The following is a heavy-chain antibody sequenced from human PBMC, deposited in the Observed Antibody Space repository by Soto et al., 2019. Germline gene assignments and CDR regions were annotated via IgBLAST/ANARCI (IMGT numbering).Heavy chain of an antibody. CDR2: ISSSTTYI. J-gene: IGHJ3*02. CDR1: RFTFSSYT. V-gene: IGHV3-21*03. D-gene: IGHD3-22*01. CDR3: ARDFDSSGYYGPLGASDI. Sequence: KPGGSLRLSCSASRFTFSSYTMNWVRQAPGKGLEWVSSISSSTTYIYYADSVKGRFTISRDNAKNSLYLQVNSLRAEDTAVYYCARDFDSSGYYGPLGASDIWGPATIVTVS.